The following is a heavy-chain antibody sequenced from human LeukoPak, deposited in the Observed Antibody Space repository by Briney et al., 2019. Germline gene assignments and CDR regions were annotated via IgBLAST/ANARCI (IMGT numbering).Heavy chain of an antibody. CDR2: IHYSGST. CDR3: ARHRYYDFWSGYYDY. J-gene: IGHJ4*02. V-gene: IGHV4-39*01. Sequence: PSETLSLTCTVSGGSISSSSYYWGWIRQPPGKGLEWIGSIHYSGSTYYNPSLKSRVTISVDTSKNQFSLKLSSVTAADTAVCYCARHRYYDFWSGYYDYWGQGTLVTVSS. CDR1: GGSISSSSYY. D-gene: IGHD3-3*01.